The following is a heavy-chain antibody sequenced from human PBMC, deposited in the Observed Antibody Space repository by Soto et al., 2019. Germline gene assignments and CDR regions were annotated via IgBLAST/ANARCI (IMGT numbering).Heavy chain of an antibody. D-gene: IGHD1-20*01. Sequence: QVQLVQSGAEVKKPGSSVKVSCKASGGTFSSYAISWVRQAPGQGLEWMGGSIPIFGTTNYAQKFQGRVTITADESTSTAYMELSSLRSEDTAVYYCARELITGRDYYFYGMDVWGQGTTVTASS. CDR2: SIPIFGTT. CDR3: ARELITGRDYYFYGMDV. J-gene: IGHJ6*02. V-gene: IGHV1-69*01. CDR1: GGTFSSYA.